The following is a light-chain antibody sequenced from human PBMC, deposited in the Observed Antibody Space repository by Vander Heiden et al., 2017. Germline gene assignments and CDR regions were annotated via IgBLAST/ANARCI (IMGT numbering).Light chain of an antibody. J-gene: IGKJ2*01. Sequence: EIVLTQSPGTLSLSPGERATFSCRASQSVSSSYLAWYQQKPGQAPRRLIYGASSRATGIPDRFSGSGSGTDFTLTISRREPEDFAVYYCQQYGSSPPYTCGQGTKLEIK. V-gene: IGKV3-20*01. CDR1: QSVSSSY. CDR2: GAS. CDR3: QQYGSSPPYT.